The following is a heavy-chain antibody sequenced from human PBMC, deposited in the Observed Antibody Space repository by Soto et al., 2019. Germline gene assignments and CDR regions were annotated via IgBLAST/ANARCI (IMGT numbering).Heavy chain of an antibody. CDR2: VSVSGHTA. J-gene: IGHJ6*02. Sequence: QAGGSLRLSCAASGFTFSSYAMTWVRQAPGKGLEWVSTVSVSGHTAYYADSVKGRFTISRDNSKNTLYLQMNSLRAEDTAIYYCAKEKIRTLVVAAQYYYFGLDVWGQGTSVTVSS. CDR1: GFTFSSYA. CDR3: AKEKIRTLVVAAQYYYFGLDV. D-gene: IGHD2-15*01. V-gene: IGHV3-23*01.